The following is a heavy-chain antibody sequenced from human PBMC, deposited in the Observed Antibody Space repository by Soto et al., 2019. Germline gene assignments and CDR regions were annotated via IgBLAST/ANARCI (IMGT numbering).Heavy chain of an antibody. J-gene: IGHJ5*02. V-gene: IGHV1-2*02. CDR2: IKPKSGGT. D-gene: IGHD6-13*01. Sequence: ASVKGSWTTSGATFGACSIHSGRHSPVPGLEWMGWIKPKSGGTPYAQKFQGRVTITRDTSASTAYMELSGPRSEYKAVYYCARDWDLGAEAGNWFDTWGQGTLVRVSS. CDR3: ARDWDLGAEAGNWFDT. CDR1: GATFGACS.